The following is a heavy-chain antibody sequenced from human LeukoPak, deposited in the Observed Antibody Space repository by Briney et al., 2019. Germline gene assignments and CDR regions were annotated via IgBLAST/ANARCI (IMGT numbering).Heavy chain of an antibody. D-gene: IGHD2-2*01. J-gene: IGHJ6*02. V-gene: IGHV3-33*08. Sequence: GGSLRLSCAASGFTFSSYWMNWARQAPGKGLEWVAVIWYDGSNKYYADSVKGRFTISRDNSKNTLYLQMNSLRAEDTAVYCCARDVKDIVVVPAAPSGENYYYYYGMDVWGQGTTVTVSS. CDR1: GFTFSSYW. CDR2: IWYDGSNK. CDR3: ARDVKDIVVVPAAPSGENYYYYYGMDV.